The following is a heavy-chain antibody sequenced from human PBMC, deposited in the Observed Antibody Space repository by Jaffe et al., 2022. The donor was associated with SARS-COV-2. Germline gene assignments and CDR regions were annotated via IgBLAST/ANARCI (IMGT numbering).Heavy chain of an antibody. Sequence: QVQLVESGGGVVQPGRSLRLSCAASGFTFSSYGMHWVRQAPGKGLEWVAVIWYDGSNKYYADSVKGRFTISRDNSKNTLYLQMNSLRAEDTAVYYCARDLNDYGDYRGVGGFQHWGQGTLVTVSS. CDR1: GFTFSSYG. V-gene: IGHV3-33*01. D-gene: IGHD4-17*01. CDR3: ARDLNDYGDYRGVGGFQH. CDR2: IWYDGSNK. J-gene: IGHJ1*01.